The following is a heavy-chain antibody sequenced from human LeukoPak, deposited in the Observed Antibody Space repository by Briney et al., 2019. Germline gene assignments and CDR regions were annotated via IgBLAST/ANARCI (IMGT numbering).Heavy chain of an antibody. V-gene: IGHV1-2*02. CDR1: GYTFTGYY. CDR3: ASEAGIAVAGLFDY. CDR2: INPNSGGT. D-gene: IGHD6-19*01. J-gene: IGHJ4*02. Sequence: ASVKVSCKASGYTFTGYYMHWVRQAPGQGLEWMGWINPNSGGTNYAQKFQGRVTMTRDTSISTAYMELSRLRSDDTAVYYCASEAGIAVAGLFDYWGQGTLVTVSS.